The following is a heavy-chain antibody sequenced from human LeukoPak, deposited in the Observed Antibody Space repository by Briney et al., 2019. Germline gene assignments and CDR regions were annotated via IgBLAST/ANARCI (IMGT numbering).Heavy chain of an antibody. V-gene: IGHV3-33*08. Sequence: GGSLRLSCAASGFTFSSYAMNWVRQAPGKGLEWVAVIWYDNTHKYYAGSVKGRFTISRDNSENTVYLLMSSLRAEDTAVYYCSTTGPGYSSGWHESTFDIWGQGTLVTVSA. J-gene: IGHJ3*02. D-gene: IGHD6-19*01. CDR2: IWYDNTHK. CDR1: GFTFSSYA. CDR3: STTGPGYSSGWHESTFDI.